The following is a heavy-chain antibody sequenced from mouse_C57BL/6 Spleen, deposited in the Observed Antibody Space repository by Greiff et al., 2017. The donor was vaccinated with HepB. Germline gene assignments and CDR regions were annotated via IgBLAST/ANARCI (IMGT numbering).Heavy chain of an antibody. CDR3: ARGGLGFY. CDR2: IDPSDSYT. CDR1: GYTFTSYW. Sequence: QVQLQQSGAELVMPGASVKLSCKASGYTFTSYWMHWVKQRPGQGLEWIGEIDPSDSYTNYNQKFKGKSTLTVDKSSSTAYMQLSSLTSEDSAVYYWARGGLGFYWGQGTTLTVSS. V-gene: IGHV1-69*01. J-gene: IGHJ2*01. D-gene: IGHD3-1*01.